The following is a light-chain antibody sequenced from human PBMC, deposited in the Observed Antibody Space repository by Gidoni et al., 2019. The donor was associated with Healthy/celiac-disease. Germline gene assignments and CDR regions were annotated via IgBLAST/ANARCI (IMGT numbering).Light chain of an antibody. Sequence: IQMTHSPSSLSASVGDRVTITCRASQSISSYLNWYQQKPGKAPKLLIYAASSLQSGVPSRVSGSGSGTDFTLTISSLQPEDFATYYCQQSYSTPWTFGQGTKVEIK. CDR1: QSISSY. J-gene: IGKJ1*01. CDR3: QQSYSTPWT. V-gene: IGKV1-39*01. CDR2: AAS.